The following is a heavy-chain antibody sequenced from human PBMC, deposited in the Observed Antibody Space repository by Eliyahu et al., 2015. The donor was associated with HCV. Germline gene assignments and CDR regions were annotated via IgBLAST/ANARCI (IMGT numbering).Heavy chain of an antibody. CDR3: ARPSADGSGMSKPFDY. D-gene: IGHD6-19*01. CDR1: GDTFSRLS. Sequence: EVKKPGSSVKVSCKASGDTFSRLSYQLGATGPWTRAWSGWEGSSLSLVQRNYAQKFQGRVTITADESTTAAYMDLSRPTAEDAVYYCARPSADGSGMSKPFDYWGQGTLVIVSS. CDR2: SSLSLVQR. J-gene: IGHJ4*02. V-gene: IGHV1-69*01.